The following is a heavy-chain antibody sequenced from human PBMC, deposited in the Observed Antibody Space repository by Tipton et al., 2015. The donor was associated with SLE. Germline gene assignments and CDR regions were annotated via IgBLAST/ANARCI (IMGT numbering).Heavy chain of an antibody. CDR3: ACGGDTGDWFDP. J-gene: IGHJ5*02. CDR1: GRSISNFY. D-gene: IGHD2-21*02. Sequence: TLSLTCTVSGRSISNFYWSWIRQPPGKGLDWLGYIFYGTTYYNPSLKSRVTMSVDTDKRQFSLRLTSMTAADTAVYYCACGGDTGDWFDPWGQGTLVTVSS. CDR2: IFYGTT. V-gene: IGHV4-59*04.